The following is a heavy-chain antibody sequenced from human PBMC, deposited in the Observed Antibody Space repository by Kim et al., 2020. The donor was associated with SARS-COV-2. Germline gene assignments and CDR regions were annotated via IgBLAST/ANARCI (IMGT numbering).Heavy chain of an antibody. J-gene: IGHJ6*02. CDR2: I. Sequence: IDYADTVKGRLTNSRDNAKNSMYLQMNSLRAEDTAGYYCARAGAVNYGMDVWGQGTTVTVSS. D-gene: IGHD3-3*01. V-gene: IGHV3-21*01. CDR3: ARAGAVNYGMDV.